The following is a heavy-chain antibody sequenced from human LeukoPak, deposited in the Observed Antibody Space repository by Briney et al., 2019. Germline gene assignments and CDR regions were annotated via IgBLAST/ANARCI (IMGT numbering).Heavy chain of an antibody. CDR3: ARRLYGSGNFIRD. J-gene: IGHJ4*02. Sequence: SETLSLTCTVSGGSISGYYWNWIRQSPGKGLEWIGEINHSGSTNYNPSLKSRVTISVDTSKNQFSLKLNSVTAADTAVYYCARRLYGSGNFIRDWGQGTLLTVSS. CDR2: INHSGST. D-gene: IGHD3-10*01. CDR1: GGSISGYY. V-gene: IGHV4-34*01.